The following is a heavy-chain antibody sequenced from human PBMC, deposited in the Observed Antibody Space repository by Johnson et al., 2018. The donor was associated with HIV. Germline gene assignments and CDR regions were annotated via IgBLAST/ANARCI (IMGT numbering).Heavy chain of an antibody. Sequence: QVQLVESGGGVVQPGGSLRLSCAASGFTFSSYGMHWVRQAPGKGLEWVAFIRYDGSNKYYADSVKGRINISRDNSKNTLYLQMNSMRAEDRALYYCARSVWYYDRSGYYYVYAFDIWGQGTMVTVSS. CDR2: IRYDGSNK. CDR3: ARSVWYYDRSGYYYVYAFDI. V-gene: IGHV3-30*02. CDR1: GFTFSSYG. D-gene: IGHD3-22*01. J-gene: IGHJ3*02.